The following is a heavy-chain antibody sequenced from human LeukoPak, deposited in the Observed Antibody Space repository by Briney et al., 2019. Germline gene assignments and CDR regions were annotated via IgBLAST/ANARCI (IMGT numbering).Heavy chain of an antibody. D-gene: IGHD6-19*01. CDR2: IRYDGSNK. Sequence: GGSLRLSCAASGFTFSSYGMHWVRQAPGKGLEWVAFIRYDGSNKYYADSVKGRFTISRDNSKNTLYLQMNSLRAEDTAVYYCAKDMDRIAVAGFAYWGQGTLVTVSS. J-gene: IGHJ4*02. CDR3: AKDMDRIAVAGFAY. CDR1: GFTFSSYG. V-gene: IGHV3-30*02.